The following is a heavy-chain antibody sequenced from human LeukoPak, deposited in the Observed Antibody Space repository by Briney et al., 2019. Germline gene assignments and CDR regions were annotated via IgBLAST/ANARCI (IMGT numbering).Heavy chain of an antibody. Sequence: PGGSLRLSCAASGFTFSGYSMNWVRQAPGKGLEWVSSISSSSSYIYYADSVKGRFTISRDNAKNSLYLQMNSLRAEDTAVYYCARDIAAAGAFDIWGQGTMVTVSS. J-gene: IGHJ3*02. CDR3: ARDIAAAGAFDI. V-gene: IGHV3-21*01. CDR2: ISSSSSYI. CDR1: GFTFSGYS. D-gene: IGHD6-13*01.